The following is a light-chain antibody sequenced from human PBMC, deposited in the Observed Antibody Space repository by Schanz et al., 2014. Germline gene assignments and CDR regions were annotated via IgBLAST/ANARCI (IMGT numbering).Light chain of an antibody. J-gene: IGKJ4*01. CDR2: GAS. CDR3: QHYGNWPLT. V-gene: IGKV3-15*01. CDR1: QSVSSN. Sequence: EIVLTQSPATLSLSPGERATLSCRASQSVSSNLAWYQQKPGQAPRLLIYGASTRATGIPARFSGSGSGTEFSLTISSLQSEDFAVYYCQHYGNWPLTFGGGTKVEIK.